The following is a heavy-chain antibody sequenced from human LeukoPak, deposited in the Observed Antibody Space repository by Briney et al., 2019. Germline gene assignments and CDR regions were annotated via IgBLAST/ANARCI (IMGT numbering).Heavy chain of an antibody. V-gene: IGHV4-39*07. CDR1: GGSISSSSYF. J-gene: IGHJ3*02. Sequence: SETLSLTCTVSGGSISSSSYFWAWIRQPPGKGLEWIGSISYSGRTYYNPSLRSRLTISVDSSKNQFSLKLSSVTAADTAVHFCARGGVGAFDIWGQGTMVTVSS. D-gene: IGHD1-26*01. CDR3: ARGGVGAFDI. CDR2: ISYSGRT.